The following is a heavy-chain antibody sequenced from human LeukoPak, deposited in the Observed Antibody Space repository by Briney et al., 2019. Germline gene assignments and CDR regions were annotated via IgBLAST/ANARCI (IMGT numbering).Heavy chain of an antibody. J-gene: IGHJ5*02. CDR2: IQHSGGT. V-gene: IGHV4-59*04. CDR3: ARPGSSGWYRRWFDP. CDR1: GASIRNYH. Sequence: SSETLSLTCTVSGASIRNYHWSWIRQPPGKGLEWIGHIQHSGGTYYSPSLRSRVTMSLDRSKNQFSLKLSSVTAADTAVYYCARPGSSGWYRRWFDPWGQGTLVTVSS. D-gene: IGHD6-19*01.